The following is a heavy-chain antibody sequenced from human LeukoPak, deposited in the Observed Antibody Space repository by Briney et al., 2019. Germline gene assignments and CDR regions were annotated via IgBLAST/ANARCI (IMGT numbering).Heavy chain of an antibody. J-gene: IGHJ3*02. D-gene: IGHD2-21*01. Sequence: PSETLSLTCTVSGGSISSGGYYWSWIRQHPGKGLEWIAYIYYTGSTYYSPSLKSRLTISVDTSKNHFSLRLSSMTAADTAVYYCAGVPSVIDAFDIWGQGTMVTVSS. V-gene: IGHV4-31*03. CDR3: AGVPSVIDAFDI. CDR2: IYYTGST. CDR1: GGSISSGGYY.